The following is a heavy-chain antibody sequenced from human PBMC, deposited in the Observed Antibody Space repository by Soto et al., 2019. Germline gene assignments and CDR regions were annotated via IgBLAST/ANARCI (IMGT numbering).Heavy chain of an antibody. D-gene: IGHD3-10*01. Sequence: QVQLVQSGAEVKKPGSSVKVSCKASGGIFSTYAISWLRQAPGQGLEWMGGIIPIFGTPNYAQRFQGRVTITADESTSTAYMXXSXXXSEDTAVYYCARDRDDYGSGNYYNRIDFWGQGTLVTVSS. J-gene: IGHJ4*02. CDR2: IIPIFGTP. CDR1: GGIFSTYA. V-gene: IGHV1-69*01. CDR3: ARDRDDYGSGNYYNRIDF.